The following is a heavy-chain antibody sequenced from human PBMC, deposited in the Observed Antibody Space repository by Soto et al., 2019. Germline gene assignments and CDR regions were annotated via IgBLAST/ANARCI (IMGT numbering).Heavy chain of an antibody. D-gene: IGHD3-22*01. V-gene: IGHV1-18*01. J-gene: IGHJ4*02. Sequence: QVHLVQSGAEVKKPGASVKVSCKASGYTFTSLGITWVRQAPGQGLEWVGWISAYNDNTNYAQKLQRRVTMTTDSYTTTAYMELRSLRSDDTAMYYCARVRYYDTSGYYRFDYWGQGTLITVSS. CDR2: ISAYNDNT. CDR3: ARVRYYDTSGYYRFDY. CDR1: GYTFTSLG.